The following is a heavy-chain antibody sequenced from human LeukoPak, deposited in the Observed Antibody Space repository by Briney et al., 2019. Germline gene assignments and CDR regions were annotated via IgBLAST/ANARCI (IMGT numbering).Heavy chain of an antibody. V-gene: IGHV6-1*01. CDR2: TYYRSKWYN. J-gene: IGHJ4*02. D-gene: IGHD3-22*01. CDR3: ARTNYYDSSGYYYGHDY. CDR1: GDSVSSNSAA. Sequence: SQTLSLTCAISGDSVSSNSAAWNWIRQTPSRGLEWLGRTYYRSKWYNDYAVSVKSRITINPDTSKNQFSLQLNSVTPEDTAVYYCARTNYYDSSGYYYGHDYWGQGTLVTVSS.